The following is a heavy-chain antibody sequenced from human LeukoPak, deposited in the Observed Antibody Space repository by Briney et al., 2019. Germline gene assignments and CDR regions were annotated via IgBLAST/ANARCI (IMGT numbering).Heavy chain of an antibody. J-gene: IGHJ3*02. CDR1: GFTFSSYS. CDR3: ARAIGYYYEIPEAFDI. Sequence: GGSLRLSCAASGFTFSSYSMNWVRQAPGKGQEWVSSISSSSSYIYYADSVKGRFTISIDNDKTSLSLQMQSMSAEDTAVYYCARAIGYYYEIPEAFDIWGQGTMVTVSS. D-gene: IGHD3-22*01. V-gene: IGHV3-21*01. CDR2: ISSSSSYI.